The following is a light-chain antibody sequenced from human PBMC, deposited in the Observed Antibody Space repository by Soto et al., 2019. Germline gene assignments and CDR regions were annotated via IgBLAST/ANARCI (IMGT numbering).Light chain of an antibody. V-gene: IGKV1-12*01. Sequence: DIQMTQSPSSVSASVGDRGSITCRASQGISNWLAWYQQKPGRAPKLLIYTGSSLQSGVPSRFSGTGSGTDFTLTISSLQPEDVATYDCQQANSLPLTFGGGPKVEIK. CDR2: TGS. CDR3: QQANSLPLT. CDR1: QGISNW. J-gene: IGKJ4*01.